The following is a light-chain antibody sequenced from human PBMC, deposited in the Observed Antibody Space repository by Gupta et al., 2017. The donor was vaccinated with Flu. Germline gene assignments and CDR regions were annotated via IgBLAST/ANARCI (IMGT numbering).Light chain of an antibody. V-gene: IGLV2-11*01. CDR2: DVS. CDR3: CSYAGSYTSVV. CDR1: SSDVGGYNY. J-gene: IGLJ2*01. Sequence: QSALTQPRSVSGSPGQSVTISCTGISSDVGGYNYVSWYQQHPGKAPKLMIYDVSKRPSGVPDRFSGSKSGNTASLTISGLQAEDEADYYGCSYAGSYTSVVFGGGTKLTVL.